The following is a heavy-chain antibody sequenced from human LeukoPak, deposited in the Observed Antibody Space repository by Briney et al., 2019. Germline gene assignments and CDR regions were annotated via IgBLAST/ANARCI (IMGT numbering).Heavy chain of an antibody. CDR1: GGSISSSSYY. V-gene: IGHV4-39*07. CDR2: IYYSGST. Sequence: SETLSLTCTVSGGSISSSSYYWGWIRQPPGKGLEWIGSIYYSGSTYYNPSHKSRVTISVDTSKNQFSLKLSSVTAADTAVYYCASIRIAARYFDYWGQGTLVTVSS. CDR3: ASIRIAARYFDY. D-gene: IGHD6-6*01. J-gene: IGHJ4*02.